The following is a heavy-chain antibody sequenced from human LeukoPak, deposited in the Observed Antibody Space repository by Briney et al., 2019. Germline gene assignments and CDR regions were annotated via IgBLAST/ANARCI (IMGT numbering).Heavy chain of an antibody. Sequence: ASVEVSCKASGYTFTSYGISWVRQAPGQGLEWIGWISAYNGNTNYAQKLQGRVTMTTDASTSTAYMELRSLRSDDTAVYYCARDFMRDYGPSDAFDIWGQGTMVTVSS. D-gene: IGHD4-17*01. CDR3: ARDFMRDYGPSDAFDI. J-gene: IGHJ3*02. CDR2: ISAYNGNT. V-gene: IGHV1-18*04. CDR1: GYTFTSYG.